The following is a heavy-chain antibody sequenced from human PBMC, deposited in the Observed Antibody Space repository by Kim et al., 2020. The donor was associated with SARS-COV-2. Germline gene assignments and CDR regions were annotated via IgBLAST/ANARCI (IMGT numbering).Heavy chain of an antibody. V-gene: IGHV4-34*01. CDR1: GGSFSCYY. CDR2: INHSGST. J-gene: IGHJ4*02. D-gene: IGHD6-19*01. CDR3: ARFWYSSGWLSDY. Sequence: SETLSLTCAVYGGSFSCYYWSWIRQPPGNGLEWIGEINHSGSTNYNPSLKSRVTISVDTSKNQFSLKLSSVTAADTAVYYCARFWYSSGWLSDYWGQGTLVTVSS.